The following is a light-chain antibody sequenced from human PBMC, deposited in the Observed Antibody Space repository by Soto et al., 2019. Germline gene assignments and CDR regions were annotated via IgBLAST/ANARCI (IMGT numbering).Light chain of an antibody. CDR3: LQDYSYPRT. V-gene: IGKV1-6*01. CDR2: AAS. J-gene: IGKJ1*01. CDR1: QGIRND. Sequence: AIQMTQSPSSLSASVGDRVTITCRASQGIRNDLGWYQQKAGQAPKLLVYAASSLQSGVPSRFSGSGSGTDFTLTISGLQPEDVATYYCLQDYSYPRTFGQGTKVEI.